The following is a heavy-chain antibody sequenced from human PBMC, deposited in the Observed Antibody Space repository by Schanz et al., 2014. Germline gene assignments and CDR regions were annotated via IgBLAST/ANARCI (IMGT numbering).Heavy chain of an antibody. V-gene: IGHV3-72*01. J-gene: IGHJ4*02. Sequence: EVQLVESGGGVVQPGRSLRLSCAASGFTFRSYGMHWVRQAPGKGLEWVGRITNKPNNYNTEYAASVKGRFTISRDDSRNSLYLQMSSLKTEDTAVYYCVRLDVHDYWGQGTLVTVSA. CDR3: VRLDVHDY. D-gene: IGHD3-16*01. CDR2: ITNKPNNYNT. CDR1: GFTFRSYG.